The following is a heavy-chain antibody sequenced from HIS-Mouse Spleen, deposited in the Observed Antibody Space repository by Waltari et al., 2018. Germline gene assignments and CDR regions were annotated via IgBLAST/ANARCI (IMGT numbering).Heavy chain of an antibody. CDR1: GGSISSSSYY. CDR2: IYYSGST. D-gene: IGHD1-26*01. J-gene: IGHJ4*02. CDR3: ARDRELYFDY. V-gene: IGHV4-39*07. Sequence: QLQLQESGPGLVKPSEALSLTCTVSGGSISSSSYYWGWIRQPPGKGLEWIGSIYYSGSTYYNPSLKSRVTISVDTSKNQFSLKLSSVTAADTAVYYCARDRELYFDYWGQGTLVTVSS.